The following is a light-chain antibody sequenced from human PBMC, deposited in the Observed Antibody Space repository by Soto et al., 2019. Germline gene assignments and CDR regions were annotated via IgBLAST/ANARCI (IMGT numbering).Light chain of an antibody. V-gene: IGLV1-40*01. J-gene: IGLJ1*01. Sequence: HSVLTQPPSLSGVPGQRVTISCTGSSSNIGAGYDVHWYLQLPGTAPKLLIYGNTNRPSGVPDRFSGSKSGSSASLAITGLQAEDEADYYCQSHDSSLHASVFGTGTKVTVL. CDR1: SSNIGAGYD. CDR2: GNT. CDR3: QSHDSSLHASV.